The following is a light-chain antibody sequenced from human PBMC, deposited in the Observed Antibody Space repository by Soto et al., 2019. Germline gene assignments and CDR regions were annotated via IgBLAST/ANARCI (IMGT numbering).Light chain of an antibody. CDR1: SSDVGAFNY. V-gene: IGLV2-14*03. CDR2: DVS. CDR3: ASYTTSSTYV. J-gene: IGLJ1*01. Sequence: QSVLTQPASVSGSPGQSIAISCTGTSSDVGAFNYVSWYQQHPGKAPKFMIFDVSSRPSGVPDRFSGSKSGNTASLTISGLQTEDEADYYCASYTTSSTYVFGTGTKGTVL.